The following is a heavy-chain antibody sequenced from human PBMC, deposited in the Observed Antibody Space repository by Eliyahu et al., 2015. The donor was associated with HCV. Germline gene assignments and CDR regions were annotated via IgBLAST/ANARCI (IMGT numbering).Heavy chain of an antibody. J-gene: IGHJ4*02. Sequence: QVHLVQSGAEVKKPGASVRVSCKASGYTFTSFGFSWVRQAPGQGLEWMAWISAYNGDTNYLQSLQDRVTLTTDTSTSTAYLELRSLTSDDTAVYFCARTSSGNTFDFWGQGTLVTVSS. CDR3: ARTSSGNTFDF. CDR1: GYTFTSFG. V-gene: IGHV1-18*01. D-gene: IGHD1-26*01. CDR2: ISAYNGDT.